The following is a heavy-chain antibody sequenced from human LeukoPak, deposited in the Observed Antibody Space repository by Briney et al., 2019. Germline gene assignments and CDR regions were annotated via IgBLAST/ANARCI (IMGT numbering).Heavy chain of an antibody. CDR1: GGSISSYY. J-gene: IGHJ6*03. D-gene: IGHD2-2*01. Sequence: SETLSLTCTVSGGSISSYYWSWIRQPPGKGLEWIGYIYYSGSTNYNPSLKSRVTISVDTSKNQFSLKLSSVTAADTAVYYCARVAEYCSSTSCYYYYYYXDVXGKGXXVTV. CDR2: IYYSGST. CDR3: ARVAEYCSSTSCYYYYYYXDV. V-gene: IGHV4-59*01.